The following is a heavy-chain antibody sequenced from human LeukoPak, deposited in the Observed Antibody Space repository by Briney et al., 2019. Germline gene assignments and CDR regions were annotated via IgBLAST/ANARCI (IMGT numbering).Heavy chain of an antibody. Sequence: PGGSLRLSCAASGYSFRRYSMDWVRQAPGKVLEWVSSITGSSSYISYADSVKGRFTISRDNAENSLFLQMNSLRPEDTAVYFCARDRLEGGETFDSWGQGTLVTVSS. V-gene: IGHV3-21*01. CDR1: GYSFRRYS. J-gene: IGHJ4*02. CDR3: ARDRLEGGETFDS. D-gene: IGHD1-1*01. CDR2: ITGSSSYI.